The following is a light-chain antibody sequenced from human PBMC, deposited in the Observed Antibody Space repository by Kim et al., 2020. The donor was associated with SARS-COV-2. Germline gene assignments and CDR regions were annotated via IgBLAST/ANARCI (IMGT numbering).Light chain of an antibody. CDR1: SLRTYY. V-gene: IGLV3-19*01. J-gene: IGLJ2*01. CDR3: QSRDSGGNVV. CDR2: GRN. Sequence: SSELTQDPAVSVALGQTVTITCQGDSLRTYYATWYQQKPRQAPVLVIYGRNNRPSGIPDRFSGSTSGNTASLTISASQAGDEADFYCQSRDSGGNVVFGGGTKVTVL.